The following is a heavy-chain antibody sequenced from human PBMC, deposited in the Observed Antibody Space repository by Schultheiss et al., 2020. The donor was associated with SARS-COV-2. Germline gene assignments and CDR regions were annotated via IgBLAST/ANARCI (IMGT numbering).Heavy chain of an antibody. CDR2: ISSSSSYI. D-gene: IGHD3-22*01. CDR1: GFTFSSYS. V-gene: IGHV3-21*01. Sequence: GSLRLSCAASGFTFSSYSMNWVRQAPGKGLEWVSSISSSSSYIYYADSVKGRFTISRDNAKNSLYLQMNSLRAEDTAVYYCARDPGISDSSGYYFFRPYWYFDLWGRGTLVTVSS. CDR3: ARDPGISDSSGYYFFRPYWYFDL. J-gene: IGHJ2*01.